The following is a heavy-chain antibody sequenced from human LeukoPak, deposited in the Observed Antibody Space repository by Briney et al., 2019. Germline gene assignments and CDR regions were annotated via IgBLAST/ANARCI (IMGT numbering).Heavy chain of an antibody. D-gene: IGHD1-1*01. CDR2: IKEDGSAT. Sequence: GGSLRLSCAASGFTFSTYWMTWVRQAPGKGPEWVANIKEDGSATYYVDSVKGRFTISRDNAKKSLYLQMNSPRAEDTAVYYCARDSPGYLAYDSWGQGTLVTVSS. CDR1: GFTFSTYW. J-gene: IGHJ4*02. CDR3: ARDSPGYLAYDS. V-gene: IGHV3-7*04.